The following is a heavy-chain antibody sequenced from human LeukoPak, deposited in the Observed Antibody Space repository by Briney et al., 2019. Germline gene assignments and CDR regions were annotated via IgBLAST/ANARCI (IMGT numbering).Heavy chain of an antibody. V-gene: IGHV4-61*02. CDR1: GDSVSSGKYY. Sequence: SETLSLTCTVSGDSVSSGKYYWSWVRRPAGKGLEWIGLIYVTESTNYNPSLESRVTISVDTSKNQFSLKLSSVTAADTALYYCAGGYSSGWTAGLDFWGQGTLVTVSS. J-gene: IGHJ4*02. CDR2: IYVTEST. D-gene: IGHD2-15*01. CDR3: AGGYSSGWTAGLDF.